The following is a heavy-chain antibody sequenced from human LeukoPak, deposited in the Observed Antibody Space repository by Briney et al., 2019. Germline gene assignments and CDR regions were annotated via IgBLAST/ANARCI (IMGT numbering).Heavy chain of an antibody. D-gene: IGHD2-2*01. CDR2: INAGNGNT. CDR1: GYTFTSYA. J-gene: IGHJ6*02. Sequence: ASVKVSCKASGYTFTSYAIYWVRQAPGQRLEWMGWINAGNGNTKYSQKFQGRVTITRDTSASTAYMELSSLRSEDTAVYYCARAFKDCSSTSCYPVPPYYYYGMDVWGQGTTVTVSS. V-gene: IGHV1-3*01. CDR3: ARAFKDCSSTSCYPVPPYYYYGMDV.